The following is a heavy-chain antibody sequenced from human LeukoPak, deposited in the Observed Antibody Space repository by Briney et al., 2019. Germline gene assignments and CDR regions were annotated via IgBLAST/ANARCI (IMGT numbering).Heavy chain of an antibody. CDR2: TTAGGGST. J-gene: IGHJ4*02. D-gene: IGHD4-11*01. Sequence: GGSLRLSCAASGFTFNTYAMSWVRQAPGKGLEWVSSTTAGGGSTYYADSVKGRFTISRDNSKNTLYLQMNSLRAEDTAVYYCTKNPTPPGYFDYWGQGILVTVSS. V-gene: IGHV3-23*01. CDR3: TKNPTPPGYFDY. CDR1: GFTFNTYA.